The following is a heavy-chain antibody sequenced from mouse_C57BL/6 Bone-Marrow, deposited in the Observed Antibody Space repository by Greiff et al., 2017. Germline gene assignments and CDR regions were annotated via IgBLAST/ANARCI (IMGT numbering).Heavy chain of an antibody. CDR2: IYYSGTI. CDR1: GISITTGNYR. CDR3: ARDSYGSSYGYFDV. V-gene: IGHV3-5*01. D-gene: IGHD1-1*01. J-gene: IGHJ1*03. Sequence: EVMLVESGPGLVKPSQTVFLTCTVTGISITTGNYRWSWIRQFPGNKLEWIGYIYYSGTITYNPSLTSRTTITRDTPKNQFFLEMNSLTAEDTATYYCARDSYGSSYGYFDVWGTGTTVTVSS.